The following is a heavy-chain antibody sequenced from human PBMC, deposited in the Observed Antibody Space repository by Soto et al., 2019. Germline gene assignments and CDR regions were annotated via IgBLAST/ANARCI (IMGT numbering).Heavy chain of an antibody. D-gene: IGHD6-13*01. Sequence: GASVKISCKASGGTFSSYAISWVRQAPGQGLEWMGGIIPIFGTANYAQKFQGRVTITADESTSTAYMELSSLRSEDTAVYYCAREKQLCFDYWGQGTLVTVSS. CDR1: GGTFSSYA. V-gene: IGHV1-69*13. J-gene: IGHJ4*02. CDR2: IIPIFGTA. CDR3: AREKQLCFDY.